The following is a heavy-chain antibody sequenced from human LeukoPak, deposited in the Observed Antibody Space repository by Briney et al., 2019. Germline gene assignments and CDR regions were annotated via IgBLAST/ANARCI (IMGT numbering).Heavy chain of an antibody. CDR1: GFNFDDNA. J-gene: IGHJ4*02. CDR2: IGLDTGSI. CDR3: AKAVSYCLPYSCSTGYLDH. D-gene: IGHD2-2*01. V-gene: IGHV3-9*01. Sequence: PGGSLRLSCAASGFNFDDNAMHWVRQAPGRGPEWVSSIGLDTGSIAYADSVKGRFTISRDNAKTSLYLQMNSLRVEDTAFYYCAKAVSYCLPYSCSTGYLDHWGQGALVTVSS.